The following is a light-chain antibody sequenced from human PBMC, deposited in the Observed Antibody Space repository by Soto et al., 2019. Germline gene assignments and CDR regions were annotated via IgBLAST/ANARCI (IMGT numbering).Light chain of an antibody. CDR3: ASFARTTTLGA. CDR2: EVT. CDR1: NSDIGAYDY. Sequence: QSALTQPASVSGSAGQSITISCTGTNSDIGAYDYVSWYQHRPGEAPKLVIFEVTSRPSGVSDRFSGSQSGNTASLTISGLQPEDEAGYYCASFARTTTLGAFGTGTKVTVL. V-gene: IGLV2-14*01. J-gene: IGLJ1*01.